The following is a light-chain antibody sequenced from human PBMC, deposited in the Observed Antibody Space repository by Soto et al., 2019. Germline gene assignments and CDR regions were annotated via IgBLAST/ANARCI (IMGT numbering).Light chain of an antibody. V-gene: IGLV2-14*01. CDR3: CSYTSSRTYV. Sequence: QSALTQPASVSGSPGQSITISCTGTSSDVGGYNYVSWYQQHPGKAPKLMIFEVSNRPSGVSNRFSGSKSANTASLTISGLQAEDEADYYCCSYTSSRTYVFGTGTKLTVL. CDR1: SSDVGGYNY. CDR2: EVS. J-gene: IGLJ1*01.